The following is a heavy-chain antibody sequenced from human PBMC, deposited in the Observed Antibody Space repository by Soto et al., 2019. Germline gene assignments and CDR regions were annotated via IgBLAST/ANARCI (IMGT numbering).Heavy chain of an antibody. D-gene: IGHD1-26*01. V-gene: IGHV1-18*04. CDR2: ITPYNGNA. CDR1: GYTFTNFG. Sequence: QVHLVQSGAVVENPGASVKVSCKASGYTFTNFGINWVRQAPGQGLEWMGWITPYNGNANYPQKHQDRLTITTDTATKTADLELRSLRSDDTAVYFCARARMFSGAHHDYWGQGTRVTGSS. J-gene: IGHJ4*02. CDR3: ARARMFSGAHHDY.